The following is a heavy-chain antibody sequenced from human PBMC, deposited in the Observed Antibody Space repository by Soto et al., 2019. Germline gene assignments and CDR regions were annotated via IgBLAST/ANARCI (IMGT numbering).Heavy chain of an antibody. D-gene: IGHD3-22*01. V-gene: IGHV3-30*18. CDR3: AKGYDSSGYYHFDY. Sequence: QVQLVESGGGVVQPGRSLRLSCAASGFTFSSYGMHWVRQAPGKGLEWVAVISYDGSNKYYADSVKGRFTISRDNSKNTLYRQMNSLRAEDTAVYYCAKGYDSSGYYHFDYWGQGTLVTVSS. CDR1: GFTFSSYG. CDR2: ISYDGSNK. J-gene: IGHJ4*02.